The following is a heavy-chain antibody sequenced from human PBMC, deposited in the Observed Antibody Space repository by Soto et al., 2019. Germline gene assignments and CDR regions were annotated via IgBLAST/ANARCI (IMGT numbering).Heavy chain of an antibody. CDR3: ARGGRYCSGGSCYPYYYYGMDV. V-gene: IGHV3-66*01. Sequence: EVQLVESGGGLVQPGGSLRLSCAASGFTVSSNYMSWVRQAPGKGLEWVSVIYSGGSTYYADSVKGRFTISRDNYKSTLYLQMNSLRAEDTAVYYCARGGRYCSGGSCYPYYYYGMDVWGQGTTVTVSS. D-gene: IGHD2-15*01. J-gene: IGHJ6*02. CDR2: IYSGGST. CDR1: GFTVSSNY.